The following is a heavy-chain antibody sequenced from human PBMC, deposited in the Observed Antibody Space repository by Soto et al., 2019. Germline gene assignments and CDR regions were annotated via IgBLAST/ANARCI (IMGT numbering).Heavy chain of an antibody. CDR3: ARLGYCSGGSCYPTYYYYYGMDV. CDR2: INHSGST. Sequence: PSETLSLTCAVYGGSFSGYYWSWIRQPPGKGLEWIGEINHSGSTNYNPSLKSRVTISVDTSKNQFSLKLSSVTAADTAVYYCARLGYCSGGSCYPTYYYYYGMDVWGQGTTVTSP. CDR1: GGSFSGYY. J-gene: IGHJ6*02. D-gene: IGHD2-15*01. V-gene: IGHV4-34*01.